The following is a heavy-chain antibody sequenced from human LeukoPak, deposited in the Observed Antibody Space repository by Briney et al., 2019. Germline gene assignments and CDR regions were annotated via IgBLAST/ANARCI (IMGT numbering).Heavy chain of an antibody. CDR1: GFTFSSYV. CDR3: ARAATTYYYDTSGYY. Sequence: GGSLRLSCAASGFTFSSYVMHWVRQAPGKGLEWVALISSDENNKYHADSVKGRFTISRDNSKNTLFLQMNSLRPEDTAVYYFARAATTYYYDTSGYYWGQGTLVTVSS. D-gene: IGHD3-22*01. V-gene: IGHV3-30*03. J-gene: IGHJ4*02. CDR2: ISSDENNK.